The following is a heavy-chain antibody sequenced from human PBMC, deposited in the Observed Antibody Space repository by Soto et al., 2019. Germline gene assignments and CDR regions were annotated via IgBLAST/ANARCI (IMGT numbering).Heavy chain of an antibody. Sequence: GGSLRLSCAASGFTFSSYAMSWVRQAPGKGLEWVSAISGSGGSTHYADSVKGRFTISRDNSKNTLYLQMNSLRAEDTAVYYCAKVDDNWNYFDYWGQGTLVTVSS. CDR3: AKVDDNWNYFDY. J-gene: IGHJ4*02. CDR2: ISGSGGST. V-gene: IGHV3-23*01. D-gene: IGHD1-20*01. CDR1: GFTFSSYA.